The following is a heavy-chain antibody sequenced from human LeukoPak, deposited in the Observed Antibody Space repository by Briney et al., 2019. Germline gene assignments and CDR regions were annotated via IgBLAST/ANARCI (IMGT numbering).Heavy chain of an antibody. V-gene: IGHV4-61*01. CDR1: GYSISSGYY. D-gene: IGHD3-10*01. Sequence: SETLSLTCTVSGYSISSGYYWGWIRLPPGKGLEWIGYIYYSGSTNYNPSLKSRVTISVDTSKNQFSLKLSSVTAADTAVYYCAARITMVRGGGFHFDYWGQGTLVTVSS. CDR2: IYYSGST. CDR3: AARITMVRGGGFHFDY. J-gene: IGHJ4*02.